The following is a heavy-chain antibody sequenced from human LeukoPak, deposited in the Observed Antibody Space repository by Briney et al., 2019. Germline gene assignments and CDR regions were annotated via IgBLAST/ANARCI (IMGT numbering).Heavy chain of an antibody. Sequence: PSQTLSLTCTVSGGSISSGDYYWSWIRQPPGKGLEWIGYISDSGSTRYNPSLKSRVIISVDTSKNHFSLKLTSVTAADTAIYYCAREEAIVTFGIGRSAHNWFDPWGQGTLVTVSS. CDR2: ISDSGST. CDR1: GGSISSGDYY. V-gene: IGHV4-30-4*01. J-gene: IGHJ5*02. D-gene: IGHD2-15*01. CDR3: AREEAIVTFGIGRSAHNWFDP.